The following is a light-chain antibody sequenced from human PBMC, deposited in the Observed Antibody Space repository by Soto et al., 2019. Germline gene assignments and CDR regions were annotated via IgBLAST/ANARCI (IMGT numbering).Light chain of an antibody. CDR1: SGHSSYI. Sequence: QSALTQSSSASASLGSSVKLTCTLSSGHSSYIIAWHQQQPGKAPRYLMKLEGSGSYNKGSGVPDRFSGSSSGADRYLTISNLQFEDEADYYCETWDSNPWVFGGGTKVTVL. V-gene: IGLV4-60*02. J-gene: IGLJ3*02. CDR3: ETWDSNPWV. CDR2: LEGSGSY.